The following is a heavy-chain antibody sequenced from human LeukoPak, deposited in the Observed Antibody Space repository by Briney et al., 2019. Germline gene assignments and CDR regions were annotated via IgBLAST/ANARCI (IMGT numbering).Heavy chain of an antibody. CDR1: GFTFSKNG. J-gene: IGHJ4*02. D-gene: IGHD2-21*01. Sequence: GRSLRLSCAASGFTFSKNGMHWVRQAPGKGLGWAAAISYDGSNKYYADSVKGRFTISRDNSKNTLNLQMNSLRAEDTAVYYCAKDLGLRGIYGPRGGKTIDYWGQGTLVTVSS. V-gene: IGHV3-30*18. CDR2: ISYDGSNK. CDR3: AKDLGLRGIYGPRGGKTIDY.